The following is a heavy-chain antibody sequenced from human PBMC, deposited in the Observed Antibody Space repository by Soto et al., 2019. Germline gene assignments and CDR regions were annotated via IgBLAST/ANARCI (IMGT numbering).Heavy chain of an antibody. Sequence: QEQPVESGGGVVQPGTSLRLSCAASGFTFSTYGMHWVRQAPGKGLEWVAVTSHDGSNKFYADSVKGRFSISRDDSKNTVFLQMNSLRAEDTAVYYCAKDRRDYGDSLVNNYFDPWGQGTLVTVSS. CDR3: AKDRRDYGDSLVNNYFDP. J-gene: IGHJ5*02. CDR2: TSHDGSNK. D-gene: IGHD4-17*01. V-gene: IGHV3-30*18. CDR1: GFTFSTYG.